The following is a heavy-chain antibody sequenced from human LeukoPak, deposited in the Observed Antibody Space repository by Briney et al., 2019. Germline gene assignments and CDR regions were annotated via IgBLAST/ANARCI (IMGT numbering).Heavy chain of an antibody. V-gene: IGHV3-23*01. CDR1: GFTFSSYA. Sequence: GGSLRLSCAASGFTFSSYAMSWVRQAPGKGLEWVSAISGSGGITFYADSVKGRFTISRDNSRDTLYLQMNSLRAEDTAVYYSAKHYYDSSGYYYYYMDVWGKGTTVTVSS. CDR3: AKHYYDSSGYYYYYMDV. CDR2: ISGSGGIT. J-gene: IGHJ6*03. D-gene: IGHD3-22*01.